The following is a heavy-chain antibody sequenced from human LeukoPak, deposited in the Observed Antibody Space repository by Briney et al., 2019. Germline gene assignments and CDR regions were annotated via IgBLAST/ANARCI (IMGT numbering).Heavy chain of an antibody. CDR3: ARVIGNWNPTFQH. CDR1: GGTFSSYA. CDR2: IIPIFGTT. V-gene: IGHV1-69*06. J-gene: IGHJ1*01. Sequence: SVKVSCKASGGTFSSYAISWVRLAPGQGLGWMGGIIPIFGTTNYAQKFQGRVTITADKSTSTAYMELSSLRSEDTAVYYCARVIGNWNPTFQHWGQGTLVTVSS. D-gene: IGHD1-1*01.